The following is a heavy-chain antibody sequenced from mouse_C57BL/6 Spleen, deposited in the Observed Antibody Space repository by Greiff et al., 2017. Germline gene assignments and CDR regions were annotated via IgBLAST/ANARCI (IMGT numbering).Heavy chain of an antibody. Sequence: EVKLVESGPELVKPGASVKISCKASGYSFTGYYMNWVKQSPEKSLEWIGEINPSTGGTTYNQKFKAKATLTVDKSSSTAYMQLKSLTSEDSAVDYCARSEVTTGPYYFDYWGQGTTLTVSS. V-gene: IGHV1-42*01. D-gene: IGHD2-2*01. CDR3: ARSEVTTGPYYFDY. J-gene: IGHJ2*01. CDR1: GYSFTGYY. CDR2: INPSTGGT.